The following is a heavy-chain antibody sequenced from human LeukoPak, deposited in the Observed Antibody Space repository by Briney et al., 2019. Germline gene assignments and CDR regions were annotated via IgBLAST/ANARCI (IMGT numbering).Heavy chain of an antibody. J-gene: IGHJ4*02. CDR3: ARGGSYVHY. CDR1: GFTFNSYE. D-gene: IGHD1-26*01. V-gene: IGHV3-48*03. CDR2: INSGGSAI. Sequence: PRGGLRLSRAASGFTFNSYEMNWVCPTPGEGLVVVSYINSGGSAINDADSAKGRITSSRYNCKSSLYLQMNRLRADDTAVYYCARGGSYVHYWGKGTLVTVSS.